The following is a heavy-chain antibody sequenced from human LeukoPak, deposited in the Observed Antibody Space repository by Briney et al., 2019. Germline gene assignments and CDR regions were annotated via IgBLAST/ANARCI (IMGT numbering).Heavy chain of an antibody. Sequence: PGGSLRLSCAASGFSFRNYWMGWVRQAPGKGLEWEANTKPDGSAEYYADSVRGRFTASRDNANNLLYLQMNRLRAEGTAVYYCARDGGLHTNFDYWGQGTLLTVSS. CDR2: TKPDGSAE. V-gene: IGHV3-7*01. CDR3: ARDGGLHTNFDY. J-gene: IGHJ4*02. D-gene: IGHD2-15*01. CDR1: GFSFRNYW.